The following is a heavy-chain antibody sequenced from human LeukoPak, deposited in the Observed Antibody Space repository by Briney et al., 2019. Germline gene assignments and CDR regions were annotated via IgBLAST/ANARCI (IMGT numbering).Heavy chain of an antibody. CDR3: ARTSLSGWYDS. CDR1: GFTLSGYD. J-gene: IGHJ5*01. D-gene: IGHD6-19*01. V-gene: IGHV3-13*01. Sequence: AGSLRLSCAASGFTLSGYDMRWVRQAPGKGLEWVSAIGIDGDTYYPGSVRGRFTISRENAKNSLYLQMNSLRGGDTAVYYCARTSLSGWYDSWGQGTLVTVSS. CDR2: IGIDGDT.